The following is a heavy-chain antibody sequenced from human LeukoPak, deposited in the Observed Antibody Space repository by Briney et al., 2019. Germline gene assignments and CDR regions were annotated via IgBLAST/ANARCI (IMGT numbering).Heavy chain of an antibody. CDR1: GGSISGYY. D-gene: IGHD5-24*01. Sequence: PSETLSLTCTVSGGSISGYYWSWIRQPAGKGLEWIGRIYTSGSTNYNPSLKSRVTMSVDTSKNQFSLKLNSVTAADTAVYYCARVRDDYSWSFDYWGQGTLVTVSP. CDR3: ARVRDDYSWSFDY. V-gene: IGHV4-4*07. CDR2: IYTSGST. J-gene: IGHJ4*02.